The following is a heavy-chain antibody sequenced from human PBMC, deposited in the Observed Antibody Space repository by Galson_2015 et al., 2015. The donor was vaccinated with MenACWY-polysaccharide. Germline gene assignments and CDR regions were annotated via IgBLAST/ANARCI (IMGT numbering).Heavy chain of an antibody. J-gene: IGHJ3*02. CDR2: IQYDGSNK. Sequence: SLRLSCAASGSRFSNSGMHWVRQAPGKGLEWVAVIQYDGSNKVYADSVKGRVNISRDKSKNIEFLEMNTLGVEDTAVYYCAREGSRIVFHAFDIWGQGTMVTVSS. D-gene: IGHD2-2*01. V-gene: IGHV3-33*01. CDR1: GSRFSNSG. CDR3: AREGSRIVFHAFDI.